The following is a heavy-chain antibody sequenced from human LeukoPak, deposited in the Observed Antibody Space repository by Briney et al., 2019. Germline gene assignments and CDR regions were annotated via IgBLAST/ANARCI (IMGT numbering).Heavy chain of an antibody. D-gene: IGHD3-22*01. CDR2: ISGSGGST. J-gene: IGHJ4*02. V-gene: IGHV3-23*01. CDR1: GFTVSSYA. CDR3: AKDSPYYYDSSGYPLDY. Sequence: GGSLRLSCAASGFTVSSYAMSWVRQAPGKGLEWVSAISGSGGSTYYADSVKGRFTISRDNSKNTLYLQMNSLRAEDTAVYYCAKDSPYYYDSSGYPLDYWGQGTLVTVSS.